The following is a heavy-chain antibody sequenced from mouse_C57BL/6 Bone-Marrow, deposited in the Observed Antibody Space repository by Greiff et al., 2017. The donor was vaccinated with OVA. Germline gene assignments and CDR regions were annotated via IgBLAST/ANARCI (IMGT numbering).Heavy chain of an antibody. CDR3: ARGYYGSSYVGYFDV. CDR2: ISYSGST. CDR1: GYSITSDY. Sequence: EVQRVESGPGLAKPSQTLSLTCSVTGYSITSDYWNWIRKFPGNKLEYMGYISYSGSTYYTPSLKSRISITRDTSKNQYYLQLNSVTTEDTATYYCARGYYGSSYVGYFDVWGTGTTVTVSS. D-gene: IGHD1-1*01. J-gene: IGHJ1*03. V-gene: IGHV3-8*01.